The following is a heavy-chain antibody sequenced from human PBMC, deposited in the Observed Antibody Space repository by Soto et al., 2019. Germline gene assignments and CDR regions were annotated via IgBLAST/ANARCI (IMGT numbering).Heavy chain of an antibody. J-gene: IGHJ4*02. V-gene: IGHV3-21*05. Sequence: PGGSLRLSCAASGFTFSAYSMNWVRQAPGKGLEWVSFIGSTGSVTHYADSVMGRSTISRDNARNSLYLQMNSLRAEDTAVYYCVIVLMDSRSWYGFDYWCQGTLGSVSA. CDR2: IGSTGSVT. CDR3: VIVLMDSRSWYGFDY. CDR1: GFTFSAYS. D-gene: IGHD6-13*01.